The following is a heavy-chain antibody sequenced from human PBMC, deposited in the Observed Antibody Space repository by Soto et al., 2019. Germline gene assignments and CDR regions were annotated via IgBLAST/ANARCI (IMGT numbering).Heavy chain of an antibody. Sequence: GESLKISCKGSGYNFTSYWIAWVRQMPGKGLEWMGIIYLSDSDTRYSPSFQGRVTISADKSISTAYLQWSSLKASDTAMYYCARYSSGWPYYFDYWGQGTLVTVSS. CDR3: ARYSSGWPYYFDY. J-gene: IGHJ4*02. CDR1: GYNFTSYW. CDR2: IYLSDSDT. D-gene: IGHD6-19*01. V-gene: IGHV5-51*01.